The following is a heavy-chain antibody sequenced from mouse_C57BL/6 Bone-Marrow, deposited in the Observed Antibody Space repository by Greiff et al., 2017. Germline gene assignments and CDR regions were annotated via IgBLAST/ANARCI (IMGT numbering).Heavy chain of an antibody. J-gene: IGHJ4*01. V-gene: IGHV5-16*01. CDR2: INYDGSRT. D-gene: IGHD2-12*01. CDR3: ARVCYYSHESIDY. CDR1: GFNFSDYY. Sequence: EVKLMQSEGGLVQPGSSMKFSCTASGFNFSDYYMAWVRQVPEKGLEWVASINYDGSRTNYMDSLQSSFIISRDNAENTRYLQMSSLKSEDTATYYCARVCYYSHESIDYWGQGTSVTVSS.